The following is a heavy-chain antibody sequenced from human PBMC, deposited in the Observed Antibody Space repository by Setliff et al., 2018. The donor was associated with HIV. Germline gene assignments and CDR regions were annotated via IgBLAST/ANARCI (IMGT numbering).Heavy chain of an antibody. D-gene: IGHD3-10*01. J-gene: IGHJ5*02. CDR3: VRVHWFDP. V-gene: IGHV4-39*07. CDR1: GGSISSSSYY. CDR2: IYYSGST. Sequence: PSETLSLTCTVSGGSISSSSYYWGWIRQPPGKGLEWIGSIYYSGSTYYNPSLKSRVTISVDTSNNQFSLYLNSVTAADTAVYYCVRVHWFDPWGQGTLVTVSS.